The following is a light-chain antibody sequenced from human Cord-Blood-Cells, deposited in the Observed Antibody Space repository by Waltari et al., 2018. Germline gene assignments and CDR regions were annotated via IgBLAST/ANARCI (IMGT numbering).Light chain of an antibody. CDR1: QGISSY. CDR3: QQYYSYPIT. Sequence: AIRMTQSPSSFSASTGDRVTITCRASQGISSYLAWYQQKTGQAPKLLIYAASTLQSGVPSRFSGSGSGTDFTLTISCLQSEDFATYYCQQYYSYPITFGQGTRLEI. V-gene: IGKV1-8*01. CDR2: AAS. J-gene: IGKJ5*01.